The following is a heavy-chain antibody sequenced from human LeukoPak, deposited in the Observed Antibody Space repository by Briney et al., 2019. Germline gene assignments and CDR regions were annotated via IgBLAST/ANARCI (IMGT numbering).Heavy chain of an antibody. V-gene: IGHV3-20*04. CDR3: ARDPTYYYGSGIENYYYYYMDV. J-gene: IGHJ6*03. D-gene: IGHD3-10*01. CDR1: GFTFDDYG. Sequence: GGSLRLSCAASGFTFDDYGMSWVRQAPGKGLEWVSGINSNGGSTGYADSVKGRFTISRDNAKNSLFLQMNSLRAEDTAVYYCARDPTYYYGSGIENYYYYYMDVWGKGTTVTVPS. CDR2: INSNGGST.